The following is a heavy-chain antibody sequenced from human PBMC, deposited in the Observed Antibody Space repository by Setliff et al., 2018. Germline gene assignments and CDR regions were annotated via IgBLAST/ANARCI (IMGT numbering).Heavy chain of an antibody. CDR2: ISDSGDTT. CDR1: GFTFSNNA. CDR3: VREPGNTFWSASSGPIVFDY. Sequence: PGGSLRLSCVASGFTFSNNAMNWVRQAPGGGLEWVSGISDSGDTTIYADSVKGRFTISRDNSKNTLYLQMDSLRVEDTAVYYCVREPGNTFWSASSGPIVFDYWGQGTLVTVSS. J-gene: IGHJ4*02. V-gene: IGHV3-23*01. D-gene: IGHD3-3*01.